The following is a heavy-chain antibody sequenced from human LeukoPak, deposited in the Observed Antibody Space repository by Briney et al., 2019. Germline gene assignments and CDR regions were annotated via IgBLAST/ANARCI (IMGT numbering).Heavy chain of an antibody. CDR2: INHSGST. CDR1: GGSLSGYY. CDR3: ARGIVVVLAAISLSRPGARFDY. J-gene: IGHJ4*02. Sequence: PSETLSLTCAVYGGSLSGYYWSWIRQPPGKGLEWIGEINHSGSTNYNPSLKSRVTISVDTSKNQFSLKLSSVTAADTAVYYCARGIVVVLAAISLSRPGARFDYWGQGTLVTVSS. V-gene: IGHV4-34*01. D-gene: IGHD2-2*02.